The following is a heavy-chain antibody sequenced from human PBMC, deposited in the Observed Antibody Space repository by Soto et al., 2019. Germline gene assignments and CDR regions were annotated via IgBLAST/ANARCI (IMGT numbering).Heavy chain of an antibody. J-gene: IGHJ4*02. D-gene: IGHD4-17*01. CDR2: INHSGST. V-gene: IGHV4-34*01. CDR1: GGSFSGYY. Sequence: LLQLPETLSLTCAVYGGSFSGYYWSWIRQPPGKGLEWIGEINHSGSTNYNPSLKSRITISVDTSKNQFSLKLSSVTAADTAVYYCARGLRLTTVITFDYWGQGTLVTVSS. CDR3: ARGLRLTTVITFDY.